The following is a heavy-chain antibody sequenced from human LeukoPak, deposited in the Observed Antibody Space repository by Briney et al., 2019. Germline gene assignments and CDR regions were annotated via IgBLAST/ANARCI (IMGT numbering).Heavy chain of an antibody. CDR2: ISYDGSNK. CDR3: ARVLGTGVVVAASSDY. Sequence: GGSLRLSCAASGFTFSSYGMHWVRQAPGKGLEWVAVISYDGSNKYYADSVKGRFTISRDNAKNSLYLQMNSLRAEDTAVYYCARVLGTGVVVAASSDYWGQGTLVTVSS. V-gene: IGHV3-30*03. J-gene: IGHJ4*02. D-gene: IGHD2-15*01. CDR1: GFTFSSYG.